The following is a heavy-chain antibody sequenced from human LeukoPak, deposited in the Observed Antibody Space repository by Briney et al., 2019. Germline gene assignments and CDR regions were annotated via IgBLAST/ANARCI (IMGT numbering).Heavy chain of an antibody. CDR3: ATGLYNFDY. D-gene: IGHD3-10*01. V-gene: IGHV1-24*01. J-gene: IGHJ4*02. CDR2: FDPEDGET. Sequence: ASVKVSCKGSGYTLTELSMHWVRQAPGKGLEWMGGFDPEDGETIYAQEFQGRVTMTGDTSTDTAYMELSSLRSEDTAVYYCATGLYNFDYWGQGTLVTVSS. CDR1: GYTLTELS.